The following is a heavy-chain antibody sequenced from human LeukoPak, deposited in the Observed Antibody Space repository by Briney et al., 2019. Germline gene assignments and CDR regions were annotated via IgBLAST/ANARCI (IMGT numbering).Heavy chain of an antibody. CDR1: GGSISRGGYS. D-gene: IGHD3-10*01. Sequence: SETLSLTRAVSGGSISRGGYSWSWIRQPPGKGLEWIGYIYHSGSTYYNPSLKSRVTISVDTSKNQLSLKLSSVTAADTAVYYCARESNYYGSGTGWFDPWGQGTLVTVSS. J-gene: IGHJ5*02. CDR2: IYHSGST. V-gene: IGHV4-30-4*07. CDR3: ARESNYYGSGTGWFDP.